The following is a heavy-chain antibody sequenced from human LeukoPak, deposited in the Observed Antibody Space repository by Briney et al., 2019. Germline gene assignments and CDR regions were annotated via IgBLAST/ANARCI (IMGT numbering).Heavy chain of an antibody. CDR2: INHSGST. CDR1: GGSFSGYY. CDR3: ASRYDPSYYDSSGYYF. Sequence: SETLSLTCAVYGGSFSGYYWSWIRQPPGKGLEWLGEINHSGSTNYNPSLKSRVTISVDTSKNQFSLKLSSVTAAGTAVYYCASRYDPSYYDSSGYYFLGQGTLVTVSS. V-gene: IGHV4-34*01. D-gene: IGHD3-22*01. J-gene: IGHJ4*02.